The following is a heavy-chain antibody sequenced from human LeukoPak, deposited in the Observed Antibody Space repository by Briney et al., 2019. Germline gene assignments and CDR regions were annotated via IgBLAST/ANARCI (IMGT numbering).Heavy chain of an antibody. CDR1: GFTFSTYG. CDR2: ITGSGGRT. V-gene: IGHV3-23*01. Sequence: GGTLRLSCEVSGFTFSTYGMSWVRQAPGKGLEWVSAITGSGGRTYYADSVKGRFTISRDNSRDRLYLETNSLRAEDTAVYYCARDRMGAIMYFDVWGRGTLVTVSS. CDR3: ARDRMGAIMYFDV. D-gene: IGHD3-10*01. J-gene: IGHJ2*01.